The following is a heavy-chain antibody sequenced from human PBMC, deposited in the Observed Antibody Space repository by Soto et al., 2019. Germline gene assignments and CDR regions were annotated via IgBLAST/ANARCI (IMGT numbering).Heavy chain of an antibody. D-gene: IGHD2-2*01. J-gene: IGHJ4*02. CDR3: ARVVIGYCSSTSCPADY. V-gene: IGHV5-51*01. Sequence: GESLKISCKGSGFTFTAYWIGWVRQMPGKGLEWMGIMFPGDSTTRYSPSFQGQVTMSADKSISTAYLQWNSLKASDTAIYYCARVVIGYCSSTSCPADYWGQGTLVT. CDR2: MFPGDSTT. CDR1: GFTFTAYW.